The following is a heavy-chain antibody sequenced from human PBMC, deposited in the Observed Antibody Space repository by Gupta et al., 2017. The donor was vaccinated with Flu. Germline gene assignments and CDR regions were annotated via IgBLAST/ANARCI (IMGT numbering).Heavy chain of an antibody. D-gene: IGHD6-13*01. Sequence: EVQLVESGGGLVQPGGSLRLSCSASGFTFSSYAMHWVRQAPGKGLEYVSAISSNGGSTYYADAVKGRFTISRDNSKNTLYLQMRSLRAEDTAVYYCVKDSAQQLAMFDYGGQGTLVTVSS. V-gene: IGHV3-64D*06. CDR1: GFTFSSYA. CDR2: ISSNGGST. CDR3: VKDSAQQLAMFDY. J-gene: IGHJ4*02.